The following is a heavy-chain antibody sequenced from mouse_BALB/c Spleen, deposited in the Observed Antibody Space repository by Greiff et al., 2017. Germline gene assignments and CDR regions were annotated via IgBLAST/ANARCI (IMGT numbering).Heavy chain of an antibody. V-gene: IGHV3-2*02. CDR2: ISYSGST. Sequence: EVKLMESGPGLVKPSQSLSLTCTVTGYSITSDYAWNWIRQFPGNKLEWMGYISYSGSTSYNPSLKSRISITRDTSKNQFFLQLNSVTTEDTATYYCARSHMITTPLFDYWGQGTTLTVSS. CDR1: GYSITSDYA. J-gene: IGHJ2*01. CDR3: ARSHMITTPLFDY. D-gene: IGHD2-4*01.